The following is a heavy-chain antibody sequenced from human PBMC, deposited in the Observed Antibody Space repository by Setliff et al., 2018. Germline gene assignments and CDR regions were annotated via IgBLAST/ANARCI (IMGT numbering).Heavy chain of an antibody. V-gene: IGHV1-69*13. CDR3: ARVESMVRGKNILRHFDY. Sequence: SVKVSCKASGGTFSSSAISWVRQAPGQGLEWVGRIIPFFGTANSAQKFQGRVTITAGESATTAYMELGSLTTDDTAVYYCARVESMVRGKNILRHFDYWGQGIQVTVSS. CDR1: GGTFSSSA. D-gene: IGHD3-10*01. J-gene: IGHJ4*02. CDR2: IIPFFGTA.